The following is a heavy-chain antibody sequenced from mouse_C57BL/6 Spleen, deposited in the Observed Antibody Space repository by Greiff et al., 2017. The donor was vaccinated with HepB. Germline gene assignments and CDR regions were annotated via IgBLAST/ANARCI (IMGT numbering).Heavy chain of an antibody. CDR1: GFTFSDYG. Sequence: EVKLVESGGGLVKPGGSLKLSCAASGFTFSDYGMHWVRQAPEKGLEWVAYISSGSSTIYYADPVKGRFTISRDNAKNTLFLQMTSLRSEDTAMYYCASPVPLLLRSSFAYWGQGTLVTVSA. D-gene: IGHD1-1*01. V-gene: IGHV5-17*01. J-gene: IGHJ3*01. CDR3: ASPVPLLLRSSFAY. CDR2: ISSGSSTI.